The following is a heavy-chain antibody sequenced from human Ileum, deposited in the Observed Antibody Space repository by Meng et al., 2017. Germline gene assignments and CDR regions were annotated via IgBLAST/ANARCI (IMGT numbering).Heavy chain of an antibody. Sequence: QGQLVEEGGGVVQPGGSMRLSCTASGFTFSNYIMHWVRPAPGKGPEWLTAVSYDGSNEYYADSVRGRFTISRDNSKNTLYLQMNSLTPEDTAVYYCGREPSFGEHDFWGQGTLVTVSS. V-gene: IGHV3-30*01. CDR1: GFTFSNYI. CDR2: VSYDGSNE. D-gene: IGHD3-10*01. CDR3: GREPSFGEHDF. J-gene: IGHJ4*02.